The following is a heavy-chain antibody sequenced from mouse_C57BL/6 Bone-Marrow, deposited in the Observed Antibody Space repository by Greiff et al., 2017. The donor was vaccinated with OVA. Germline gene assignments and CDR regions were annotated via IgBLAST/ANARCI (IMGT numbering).Heavy chain of an antibody. CDR1: GFNIKDDY. Sequence: EVQLQQSGAELVRPGASVKLSCTASGFNIKDDYMHWVKQRPEQGLEWIGWIDPENGDTEYASKFQGKATITADTSSNTAYLQLSSLTSEDTAVYYCTARLWLRRGNWGQGPPVTVSS. CDR3: TARLWLRRGN. CDR2: IDPENGDT. J-gene: IGHJ4*01. D-gene: IGHD2-2*01. V-gene: IGHV14-4*01.